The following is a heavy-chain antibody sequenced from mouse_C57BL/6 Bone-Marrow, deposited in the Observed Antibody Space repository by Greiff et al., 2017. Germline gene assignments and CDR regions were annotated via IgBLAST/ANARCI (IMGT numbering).Heavy chain of an antibody. V-gene: IGHV1-64*01. CDR3: ARGSSYWYFDV. J-gene: IGHJ1*03. CDR1: GYTFTSYW. CDR2: IHPNSGST. Sequence: QVQLKESGAELVKPGASVKLSCKASGYTFTSYWMHWVKQRPGQGLEWIGMIHPNSGSTNYNEKFKSKATLTVDKSSSTAYMQLSSLTSEDSAVYYCARGSSYWYFDVGGTGTTVTVSS. D-gene: IGHD1-1*01.